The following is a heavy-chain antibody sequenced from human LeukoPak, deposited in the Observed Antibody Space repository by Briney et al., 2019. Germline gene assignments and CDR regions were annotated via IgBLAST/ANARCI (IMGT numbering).Heavy chain of an antibody. J-gene: IGHJ4*02. CDR3: ASDYFGVLNY. CDR2: IYTSGST. V-gene: IGHV4-61*02. CDR1: GGSISSGSYY. D-gene: IGHD3-3*01. Sequence: SQTLSLTCTVSGGSISSGSYYWSWIRQPAGKGLEWIGRIYTSGSTNYNPSLKSRVTISVDTSNNQFSLNLSSVTAADTAVYYCASDYFGVLNYWGQGTLVTVSS.